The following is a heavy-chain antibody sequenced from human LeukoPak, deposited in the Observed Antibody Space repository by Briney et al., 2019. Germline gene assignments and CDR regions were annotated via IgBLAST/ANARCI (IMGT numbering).Heavy chain of an antibody. Sequence: GGSLRLSCAGSGFSFSSYGMHWVRQAPGKGLEWMAFIRSDGSNKYCADSVKGRFTISRDNSKNTLYLQMNSLRAEDTAVYYCARRKWELRLPYYYYYMDVWGKGTTVTISS. CDR3: ARRKWELRLPYYYYYMDV. CDR1: GFSFSSYG. D-gene: IGHD1-26*01. CDR2: IRSDGSNK. V-gene: IGHV3-30*02. J-gene: IGHJ6*03.